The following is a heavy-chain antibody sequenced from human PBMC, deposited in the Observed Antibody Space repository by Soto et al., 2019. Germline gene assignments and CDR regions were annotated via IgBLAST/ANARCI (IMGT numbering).Heavy chain of an antibody. V-gene: IGHV4-59*01. CDR1: GGSISSYY. J-gene: IGHJ6*02. CDR2: IYYSGST. CDR3: ARDQSFDRNYYYGIDV. Sequence: SETLSLTCTVSGGSISSYYWSWIRQPPGKGLEWIGYIYYSGSTNYNPSLKSRVTISVDTSKNQFSLKLSSVTAADTAVYYCARDQSFDRNYYYGIDVWGQGTTVT.